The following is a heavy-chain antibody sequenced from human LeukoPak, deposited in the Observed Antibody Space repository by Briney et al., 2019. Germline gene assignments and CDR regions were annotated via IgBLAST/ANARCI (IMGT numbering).Heavy chain of an antibody. CDR3: ARVPVQQLVPKFDY. CDR2: INPNSGGT. J-gene: IGHJ4*02. V-gene: IGHV1-2*02. CDR1: GYTFTGYY. Sequence: ASVKVSCKASGYTFTGYYMHWVRQAPGQGLEWMGWINPNSGGTNYAQKFQGRVTMTRDTSIGTAYMELSRLRSDDTAVYYCARVPVQQLVPKFDYWGQGTLVTVSS. D-gene: IGHD6-13*01.